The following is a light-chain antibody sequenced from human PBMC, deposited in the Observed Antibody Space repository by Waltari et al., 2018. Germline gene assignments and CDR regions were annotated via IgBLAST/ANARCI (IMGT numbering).Light chain of an antibody. CDR1: QSVSSSY. J-gene: IGKJ4*01. CDR3: QQYGSSPPLT. Sequence: EIVLTQSPDTLSLSPGERATLPCRASQSVSSSYLAWYQQKPGQAPRLLIYGASSRATGIPDRFSGSGSGTDFTLTISRLEPEDFAVYYCQQYGSSPPLTFGGGTKVEIK. V-gene: IGKV3-20*01. CDR2: GAS.